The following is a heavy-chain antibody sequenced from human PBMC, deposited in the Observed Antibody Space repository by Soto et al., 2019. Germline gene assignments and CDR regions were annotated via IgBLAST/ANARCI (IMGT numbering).Heavy chain of an antibody. Sequence: PGGSLRLSXAASGFTFSGFEMNWVRQAPGKGLEWISYISTIDIVYYADSVKGRFTISRDIAKNSLSLQMNSLRAEDTAAHYCARSLSKSVGYYFDYWGQGVLVTVSS. CDR3: ARSLSKSVGYYFDY. J-gene: IGHJ4*02. CDR1: GFTFSGFE. D-gene: IGHD3-16*02. CDR2: ISTIDIV. V-gene: IGHV3-48*03.